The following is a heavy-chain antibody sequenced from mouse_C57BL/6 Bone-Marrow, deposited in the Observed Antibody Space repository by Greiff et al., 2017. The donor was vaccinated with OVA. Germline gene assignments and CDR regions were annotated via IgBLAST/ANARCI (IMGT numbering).Heavy chain of an antibody. D-gene: IGHD2-1*01. CDR1: GFTFSDYG. CDR2: ISSGSSTI. CDR3: ARPGVYYGPFGD. Sequence: EVQRVESGGGLVKPGGSLKLSCAASGFTFSDYGMHWVRQAPEKGLEWVAYISSGSSTIYYADTVKGRFTISRDTAKNTLFLQLTSLRSEDTAMYYCARPGVYYGPFGDWGPGATLTVSS. J-gene: IGHJ2*01. V-gene: IGHV5-17*01.